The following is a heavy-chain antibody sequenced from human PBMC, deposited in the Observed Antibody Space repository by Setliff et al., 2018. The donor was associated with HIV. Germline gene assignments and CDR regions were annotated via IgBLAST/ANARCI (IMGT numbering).Heavy chain of an antibody. J-gene: IGHJ6*02. CDR2: INAGNGNT. CDR1: GDIFSRYG. V-gene: IGHV1-3*01. D-gene: IGHD2-15*01. Sequence: RASVKVSCKASGDIFSRYGISWVRQAPGQRLEWMGWINAGNGNTKYSQKFQGRVTITRDTSASTAYMELSSLRSEDTAVYYCARDPTVVMSYYYYGMDVWGQGTTVTVSS. CDR3: ARDPTVVMSYYYYGMDV.